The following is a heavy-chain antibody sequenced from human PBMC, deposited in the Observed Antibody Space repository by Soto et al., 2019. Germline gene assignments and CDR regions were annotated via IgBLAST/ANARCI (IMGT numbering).Heavy chain of an antibody. CDR2: IYGDDDK. D-gene: IGHD6-13*01. CDR3: AHHVVKRQLGFYYCYGMDV. Sequence: QITLKESGPTLVKPTQTLTLTCTFSGFSLSTSGVGVGWVRQPPGKALEWLALIYGDDDKRYTPSLTSRLTIPKVPSKNQVVLKMTNMDAVDTATYYCAHHVVKRQLGFYYCYGMDVWGQGATVTVSS. V-gene: IGHV2-5*02. J-gene: IGHJ6*02. CDR1: GFSLSTSGVG.